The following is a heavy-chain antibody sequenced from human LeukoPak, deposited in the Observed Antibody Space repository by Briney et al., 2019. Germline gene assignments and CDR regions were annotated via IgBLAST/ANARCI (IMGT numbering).Heavy chain of an antibody. CDR1: AFTFSNYW. V-gene: IGHV3-7*01. CDR3: ATTVAGYPDDYFDY. Sequence: PGGSLRLSCAASAFTFSNYWMSWVRQAPGKGLERVAHTNQDGSKNYYVDSMKGRFTISRDNAKNSLYRQMNSLRAEDTAVYYCATTVAGYPDDYFDYWGQGTLVTVSS. J-gene: IGHJ4*02. D-gene: IGHD6-19*01. CDR2: TNQDGSKN.